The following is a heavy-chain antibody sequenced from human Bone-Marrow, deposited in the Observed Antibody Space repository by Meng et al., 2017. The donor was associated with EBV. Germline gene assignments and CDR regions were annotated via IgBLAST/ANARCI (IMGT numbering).Heavy chain of an antibody. V-gene: IGHV3-21*01. Sequence: EVQLVESGGGLVKPGGSLRLACADSGFTFSSYSMNWVRQAPGKGLEWVSSISSSSSYIYYADSVKGRFTISRDNAKNSLYLQMNSLRAEDTAVYYCARGAYDYIWGSYEDYWGQGTLVTVSS. CDR3: ARGAYDYIWGSYEDY. CDR1: GFTFSSYS. J-gene: IGHJ4*02. CDR2: ISSSSSYI. D-gene: IGHD3-16*01.